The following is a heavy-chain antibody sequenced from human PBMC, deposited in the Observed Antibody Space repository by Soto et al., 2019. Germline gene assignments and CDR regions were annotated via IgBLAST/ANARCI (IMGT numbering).Heavy chain of an antibody. V-gene: IGHV4-31*03. CDR1: GGSISSGGYY. CDR3: ASTRVTMVRGVTVDY. Sequence: QVQLQESGPGLVKPSQTLSLTCTVSGGSISSGGYYWSWIRQHPGKGLEWIGYIYYSGSTYYNPSLKMRVTNSVGTSKNQFSLRLSSVTAADTAVYYCASTRVTMVRGVTVDYWGQGTLVTVAS. D-gene: IGHD3-10*01. CDR2: IYYSGST. J-gene: IGHJ4*02.